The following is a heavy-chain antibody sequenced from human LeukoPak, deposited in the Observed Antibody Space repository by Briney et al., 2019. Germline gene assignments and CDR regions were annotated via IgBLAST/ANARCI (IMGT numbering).Heavy chain of an antibody. J-gene: IGHJ3*02. CDR2: IYHSGST. Sequence: PSETLSLTCTVSGYSISSGYYWGWIRQPPGKGLEWIGSIYHSGSTYYNPSLKSRVTISVDTSKNQFSLKLSSVTAADTAVYYCARVGAMDAFDIWGQGTMVTVSS. CDR3: ARVGAMDAFDI. D-gene: IGHD1-26*01. CDR1: GYSISSGYY. V-gene: IGHV4-38-2*02.